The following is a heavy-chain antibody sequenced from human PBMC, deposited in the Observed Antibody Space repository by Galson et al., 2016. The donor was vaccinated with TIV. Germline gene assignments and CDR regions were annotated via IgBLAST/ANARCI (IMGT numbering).Heavy chain of an antibody. Sequence: LRLSCAVSGFTFDDYAMHWVRQAPGKGLEWVSLISWDGGNRFYADSVKGRFSISRDNSKNSLYLQMNSLRAEDSALYYCAKDIGGGNYYYYYMDVWGKGTTVTVSS. D-gene: IGHD3-16*01. CDR1: GFTFDDYA. CDR2: ISWDGGNR. V-gene: IGHV3-43D*04. J-gene: IGHJ6*03. CDR3: AKDIGGGNYYYYYMDV.